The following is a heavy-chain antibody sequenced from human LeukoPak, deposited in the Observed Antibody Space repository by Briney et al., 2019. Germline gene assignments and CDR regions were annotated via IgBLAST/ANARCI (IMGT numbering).Heavy chain of an antibody. CDR1: GFTFSNYA. Sequence: GSLRLSCAASGFTFSNYAMSWVRQAPGKGLEWVSSRISSGTTTYYADSVKGRFTISRDNSKNTVHLQMDSLRAEDSAIYYCAKNAGYSYGLYYFDYWGQGTLVTVSS. D-gene: IGHD5-18*01. J-gene: IGHJ4*02. CDR2: RISSGTTT. CDR3: AKNAGYSYGLYYFDY. V-gene: IGHV3-23*01.